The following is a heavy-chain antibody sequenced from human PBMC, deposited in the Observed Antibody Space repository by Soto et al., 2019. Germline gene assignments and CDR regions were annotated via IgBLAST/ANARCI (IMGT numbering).Heavy chain of an antibody. V-gene: IGHV3-23*01. J-gene: IGHJ4*02. CDR1: GFSFSSYA. Sequence: GGSLRLSCAASGFSFSSYAMSWFRQAPGKGLEWVSAISGSGGSTYYADSVKGRFTISRDNSKSTLYLEMNSLRRDDTAVYYCVMTRAVAGTPEFDYWGQGTLVTVSS. D-gene: IGHD6-19*01. CDR3: VMTRAVAGTPEFDY. CDR2: ISGSGGST.